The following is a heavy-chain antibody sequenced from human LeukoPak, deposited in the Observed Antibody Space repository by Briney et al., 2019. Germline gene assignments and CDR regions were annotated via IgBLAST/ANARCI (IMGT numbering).Heavy chain of an antibody. V-gene: IGHV3-30*18. J-gene: IGHJ4*02. D-gene: IGHD4-17*01. CDR1: GFTFSSYG. Sequence: GGSLRLSCAASGFTFSSYGMHWVRQAPGKGPEWVAVISYDGSNKYYADSVKGRFTISRDNSKNTLYLQMNSLRAEDTAVYYCAKESSRYGDYQVFDYWGQGTLVTVSS. CDR3: AKESSRYGDYQVFDY. CDR2: ISYDGSNK.